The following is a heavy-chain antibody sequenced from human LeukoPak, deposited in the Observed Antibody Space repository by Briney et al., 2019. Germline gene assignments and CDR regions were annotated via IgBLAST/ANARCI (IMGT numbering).Heavy chain of an antibody. Sequence: GGSLRLSCAGSGFTFNNAWMTWVRQAPGKGLEWVGRIKSKTDGGTTDYAAPVKDRFTISSDDSKSTLYLQMNSLQTEDTGVYYCTTELVWFGVLAHWGQGTLATVSS. CDR3: TTELVWFGVLAH. D-gene: IGHD3-10*01. CDR1: GFTFNNAW. CDR2: IKSKTDGGTT. J-gene: IGHJ4*02. V-gene: IGHV3-15*01.